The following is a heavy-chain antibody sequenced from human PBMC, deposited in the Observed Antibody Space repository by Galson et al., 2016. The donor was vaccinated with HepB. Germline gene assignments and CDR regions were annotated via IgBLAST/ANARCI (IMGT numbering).Heavy chain of an antibody. V-gene: IGHV3-15*01. J-gene: IGHJ5*02. Sequence: SLRLSCAASGSTFTDAWMNWVRQGPGKGLEWVGHIKRKPDGGTSDYAGAVKGRFTISRDNYKNTLYLQMNTLRAEDTAVYYCARADIGTSGTFPKFDPWGQGTLVTVSS. D-gene: IGHD6-13*01. CDR2: IKRKPDGGTS. CDR1: GSTFTDAW. CDR3: ARADIGTSGTFPKFDP.